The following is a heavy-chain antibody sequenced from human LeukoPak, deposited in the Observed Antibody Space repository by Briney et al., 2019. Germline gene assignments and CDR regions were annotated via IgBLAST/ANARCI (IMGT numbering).Heavy chain of an antibody. CDR3: AKASSSWYVSGMDV. Sequence: SGGSLRLSCAASGFTFSSYAMSWVRQAPGKGLEWVSAISGSGGSTYYADSVKGRFTISRDNSKNTLYLQMNSLRAEDTALYYCAKASSSWYVSGMDVWGQGTTVTVSS. D-gene: IGHD6-13*01. V-gene: IGHV3-23*01. CDR1: GFTFSSYA. J-gene: IGHJ6*02. CDR2: ISGSGGST.